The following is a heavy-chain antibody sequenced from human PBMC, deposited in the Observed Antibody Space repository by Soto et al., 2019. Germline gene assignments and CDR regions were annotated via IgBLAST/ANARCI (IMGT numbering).Heavy chain of an antibody. J-gene: IGHJ4*02. CDR1: GYTLTELS. CDR2: FDPEDGET. CDR3: ATGYNWNRRSDGVYFDY. V-gene: IGHV1-24*01. D-gene: IGHD1-1*01. Sequence: ASVKVSCKVSGYTLTELSMHWVRQAPGKGLEWMGGFDPEDGETIYAQKFQGRVTMTEDTSTDTAYMELSSLRSEDTAVYYCATGYNWNRRSDGVYFDYWGQGTLVTVSS.